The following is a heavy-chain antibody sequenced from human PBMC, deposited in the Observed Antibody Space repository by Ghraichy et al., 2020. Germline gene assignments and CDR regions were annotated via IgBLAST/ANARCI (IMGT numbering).Heavy chain of an antibody. CDR2: ISWNSGSI. D-gene: IGHD3-22*01. CDR1: GFTFDDYA. CDR3: AKDISYDSSGYYSGLDY. Sequence: GGSLRLSCAASGFTFDDYAMHWVRQAPGKGLEWVSGISWNSGSIGYADSVKGRFTISRDNAKNSLYLQMNSLRAEDTALYYCAKDISYDSSGYYSGLDYWGQGTLVTVSS. J-gene: IGHJ4*02. V-gene: IGHV3-9*01.